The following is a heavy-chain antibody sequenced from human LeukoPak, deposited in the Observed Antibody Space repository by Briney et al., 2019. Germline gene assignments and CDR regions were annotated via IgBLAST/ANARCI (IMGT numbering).Heavy chain of an antibody. CDR1: GYSFTTYW. CDR2: IYPGDSDT. CDR3: ARHGVGYCSGGSCVLDY. Sequence: GEPLQISCQASGYSFTTYWIGWVRQMPGKGLEWMGIIYPGDSDTRYSPSFEGQVTISADKSITAASLQWSSLKASDTAMYYCARHGVGYCSGGSCVLDYWGQGTLVTVSS. V-gene: IGHV5-51*01. D-gene: IGHD2-15*01. J-gene: IGHJ4*02.